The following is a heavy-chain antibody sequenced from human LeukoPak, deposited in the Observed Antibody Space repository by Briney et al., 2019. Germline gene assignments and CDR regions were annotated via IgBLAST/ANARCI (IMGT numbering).Heavy chain of an antibody. V-gene: IGHV1-8*01. Sequence: ASVKVSCKASGYTFTSYDINWERQATGQGLEWMGWMNPNSGNTGYAQKFQGRVTMTRNTSISTAYMELSSLRSEDTAVYYCARTRGYSGYDLTYYYYGMDVWGQGTTVTVSS. J-gene: IGHJ6*02. CDR1: GYTFTSYD. D-gene: IGHD5-12*01. CDR2: MNPNSGNT. CDR3: ARTRGYSGYDLTYYYYGMDV.